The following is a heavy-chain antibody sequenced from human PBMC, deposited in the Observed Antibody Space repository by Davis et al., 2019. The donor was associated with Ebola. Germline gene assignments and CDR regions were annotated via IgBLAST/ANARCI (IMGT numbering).Heavy chain of an antibody. CDR1: GFTFSSYA. V-gene: IGHV3-23*01. Sequence: GESLKISCAASGFTFSSYAMNWVRQAPGKGLEWVSGISGSGGSTYYADSVKGRFTISRDNSKNTLYLQMNSLRAEDTAVYYCAKAGVASYDFWGQGTLVTVSS. CDR2: ISGSGGST. D-gene: IGHD5-12*01. J-gene: IGHJ4*02. CDR3: AKAGVASYDF.